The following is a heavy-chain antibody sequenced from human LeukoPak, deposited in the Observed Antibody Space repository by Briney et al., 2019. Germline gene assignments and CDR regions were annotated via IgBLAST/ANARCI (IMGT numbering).Heavy chain of an antibody. V-gene: IGHV3-48*01. D-gene: IGHD1-1*01. CDR2: IGIDSGNT. J-gene: IGHJ4*02. CDR3: ARDHNYAFDN. CDR1: GFRFIEYS. Sequence: GGSLRLSCTASGFRFIEYSMNWVRQVPGKGLEWISYIGIDSGNTKYADSVRGRFTISADKAKNSLYLQMNSLRVEDTAVYYCARDHNYAFDNWGQGTLVSVAS.